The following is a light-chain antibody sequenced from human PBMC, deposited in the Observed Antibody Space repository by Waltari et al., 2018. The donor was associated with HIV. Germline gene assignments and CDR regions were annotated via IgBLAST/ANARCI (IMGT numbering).Light chain of an antibody. Sequence: QSVLTQPPSVSAAPGQQVTISCSGRRSNIGNNYVSWYQQLPGTAPNLRIYDNNQRPAGIPDRFSGSRAGTAATLGTTGLQTGDEADYYCGTWDNSLSAGGVFGTGNKVTVL. CDR2: DNN. CDR3: GTWDNSLSAGGV. V-gene: IGLV1-51*01. J-gene: IGLJ1*01. CDR1: RSNIGNNY.